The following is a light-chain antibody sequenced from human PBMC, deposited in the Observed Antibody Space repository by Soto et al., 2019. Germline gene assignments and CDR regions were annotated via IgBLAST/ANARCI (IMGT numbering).Light chain of an antibody. CDR3: QQSYTALSIT. Sequence: DIQMTQSPSSLSASVGDRVTITCRASESINRHLNWYQQQPGKAPKLLIYAASSLQNGVPSRFRGGGSGTDFTLIITTLQPEDCATYYCQQSYTALSITCGQGTRLEIK. CDR2: AAS. CDR1: ESINRH. J-gene: IGKJ5*01. V-gene: IGKV1-39*01.